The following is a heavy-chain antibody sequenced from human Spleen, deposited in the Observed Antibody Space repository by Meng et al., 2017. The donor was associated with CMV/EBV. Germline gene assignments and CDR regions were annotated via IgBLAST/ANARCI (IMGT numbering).Heavy chain of an antibody. Sequence: SETLSLTCAVYGGSFSGYYWSWIRQPPGKGLEWIGEINHSGSTNYNPSLKSRVTISVDTSKNQSSLKLSSVTAADTAVYYCARGLRFLIYWGQGTLVTVSS. J-gene: IGHJ4*02. V-gene: IGHV4-34*01. CDR3: ARGLRFLIY. CDR2: INHSGST. CDR1: GGSFSGYY. D-gene: IGHD3-3*01.